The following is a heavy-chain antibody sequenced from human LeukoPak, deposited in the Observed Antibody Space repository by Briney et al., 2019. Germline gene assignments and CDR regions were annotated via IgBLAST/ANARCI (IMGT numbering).Heavy chain of an antibody. J-gene: IGHJ6*03. Sequence: PGGSLRLSCAASGFTFDDYGMSWVRQAPGKGLEWVSGINWNGGSTGYADSVKGRFTISRDNAKNSLYLQMNSLRAEDTAVYYCARARLGSGEDYMDVWGKGTTVTISS. CDR1: GFTFDDYG. CDR2: INWNGGST. CDR3: ARARLGSGEDYMDV. D-gene: IGHD2-15*01. V-gene: IGHV3-20*04.